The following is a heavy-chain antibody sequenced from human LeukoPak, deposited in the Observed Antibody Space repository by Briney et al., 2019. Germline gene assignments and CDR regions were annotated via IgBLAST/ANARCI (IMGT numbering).Heavy chain of an antibody. Sequence: PSETLSLTCTVSGGSISSSSFYWGWIRQPPGKGLEWIGTIFYSGSTYYNPSLRSRVTMSVDTSKNQFSLKLSSVTAADTAVYYCARDRSYYYDSGGHPNYYFDYWGQGTLVTVSS. D-gene: IGHD3-22*01. CDR3: ARDRSYYYDSGGHPNYYFDY. J-gene: IGHJ4*02. CDR1: GGSISSSSFY. V-gene: IGHV4-39*07. CDR2: IFYSGST.